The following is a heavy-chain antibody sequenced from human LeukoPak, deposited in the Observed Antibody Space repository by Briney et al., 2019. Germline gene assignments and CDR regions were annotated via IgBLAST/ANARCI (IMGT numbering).Heavy chain of an antibody. Sequence: SETMSLTSTVSGGSISSYYWSWIRQPPGKGLEWIGYIYYSGSTNYNPSLKSRVTISVDTSKNQFSLKLSSVTAADTAVYYCARVLPAYDFRYYFDYWGQGTLVTVSS. CDR3: ARVLPAYDFRYYFDY. CDR2: IYYSGST. V-gene: IGHV4-59*01. D-gene: IGHD3-3*01. J-gene: IGHJ4*02. CDR1: GGSISSYY.